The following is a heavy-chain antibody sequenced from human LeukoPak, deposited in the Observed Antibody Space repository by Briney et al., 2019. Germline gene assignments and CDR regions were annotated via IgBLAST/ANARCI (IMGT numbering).Heavy chain of an antibody. J-gene: IGHJ4*02. CDR3: ARARGYDYNYYFDY. D-gene: IGHD4-11*01. V-gene: IGHV4-59*01. CDR2: IYYSGST. CDR1: GGSISSYY. Sequence: SETLSLTCTVSGGSISSYYWSWIRQPPGKGLEWIGYIYYSGSTNYNPSLKSRVTISVDTSKNQFSLKLSSVTAADTAVYYCARARGYDYNYYFDYWGQGTLVTVSS.